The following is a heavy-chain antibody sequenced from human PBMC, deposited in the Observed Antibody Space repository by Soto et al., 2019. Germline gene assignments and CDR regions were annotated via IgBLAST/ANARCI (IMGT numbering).Heavy chain of an antibody. J-gene: IGHJ4*02. D-gene: IGHD4-17*01. Sequence: QVQLVQSGAEVKKPGASVKVSCKASGYTFTSYDINWVRQATGQGLEGMGWMNPNSGNTGYAQKFQGRVAMTRNTSISTADMELSRLRSEDTAVYYCARVGDYGLGVDYWGQGTLVTVSS. CDR3: ARVGDYGLGVDY. CDR1: GYTFTSYD. V-gene: IGHV1-8*01. CDR2: MNPNSGNT.